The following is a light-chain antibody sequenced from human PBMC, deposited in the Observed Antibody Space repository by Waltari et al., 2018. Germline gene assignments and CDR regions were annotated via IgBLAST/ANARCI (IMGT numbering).Light chain of an antibody. V-gene: IGKV3-15*01. CDR3: QRYNNWPLT. CDR1: QSVSSN. CDR2: GAS. Sequence: EIVMTQSPATLSVSPGERATLSCRASQSVSSNLAWYQQKPGQAPRLLVYGASTRATGIPARFSGSGSGTEFTLTISSLQSEDFAVYFCQRYNNWPLTFGGGTKVEIK. J-gene: IGKJ4*01.